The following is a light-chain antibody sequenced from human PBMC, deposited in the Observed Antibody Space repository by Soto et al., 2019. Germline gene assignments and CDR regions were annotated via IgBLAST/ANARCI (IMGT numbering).Light chain of an antibody. CDR3: QQYGDWPGA. CDR2: DAS. J-gene: IGKJ4*01. CDR1: QSVGSK. V-gene: IGKV3D-15*01. Sequence: EIVMTQSPPTLSLSPGERATLSCRAAQSVGSKLAWYQQRPGQAPRLLIYDASNRATGIPARFSGSGSGTEFSLTISRLQSEDFAVYSCQQYGDWPGAFGGGTKVEIK.